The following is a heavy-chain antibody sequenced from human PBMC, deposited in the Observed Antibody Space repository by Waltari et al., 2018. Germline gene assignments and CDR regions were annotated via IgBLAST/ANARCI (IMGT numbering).Heavy chain of an antibody. CDR1: GFRFRPYW. V-gene: IGHV3-7*01. D-gene: IGHD3-10*01. J-gene: IGHJ4*02. CDR3: SRDRIWFRETQDY. CDR2: LNEDGSSK. Sequence: EVQLVESGGGLVRPGGSVRLSCAAVGFRFRPYWLTWSREAPGKGLEWVASLNEDGSSKYYLDSVKGRFTISRDNARNSLYLQMNGLGAEDTAVYYCSRDRIWFRETQDYWGQGTLVTVSS.